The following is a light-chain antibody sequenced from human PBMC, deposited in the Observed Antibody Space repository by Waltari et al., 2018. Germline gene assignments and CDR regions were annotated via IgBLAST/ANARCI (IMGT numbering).Light chain of an antibody. CDR2: DNK. CDR1: SSNIGNNY. CDR3: GTWDSSLSAVV. V-gene: IGLV1-51*01. J-gene: IGLJ2*01. Sequence: QSVLTQPPSVSAAPGQKVTISCSGSSSNIGNNYISWYQHLPGTAPKLLIYDNKKRPSGMPYRFSGSMSGTSAALGVTGLQAGDEADYYCGTWDSSLSAVVFGGGTKLTVL.